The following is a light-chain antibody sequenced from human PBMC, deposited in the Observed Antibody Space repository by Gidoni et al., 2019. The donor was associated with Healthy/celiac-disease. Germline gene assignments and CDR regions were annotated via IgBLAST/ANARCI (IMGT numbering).Light chain of an antibody. CDR1: SSDVGSYNL. V-gene: IGLV2-23*01. Sequence: QSALTQPASVSGSPGQSITISCTGTSSDVGSYNLVSWYQQHQGKAPKLMIYEGSKRPSGVSNRFSGSKSGNTASLTISGLQAEDEADYYCCSYAGSSTWVFGGGTKLTV. J-gene: IGLJ3*02. CDR2: EGS. CDR3: CSYAGSSTWV.